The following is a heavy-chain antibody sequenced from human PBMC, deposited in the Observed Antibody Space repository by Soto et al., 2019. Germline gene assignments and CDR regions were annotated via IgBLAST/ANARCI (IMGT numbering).Heavy chain of an antibody. J-gene: IGHJ3*02. CDR2: INPNSGGT. D-gene: IGHD6-19*01. V-gene: IGHV1-2*04. CDR3: ASSGAVAGLAFDI. CDR1: GYTFTGYY. Sequence: ASVKVSFKASGYTFTGYYMHWVRQAPGQGLEWMGWINPNSGGTNYAQKFQGWVTMTRDTSISTAYMELSRLRSDDTAVYYCASSGAVAGLAFDIWGQGTMVTVSS.